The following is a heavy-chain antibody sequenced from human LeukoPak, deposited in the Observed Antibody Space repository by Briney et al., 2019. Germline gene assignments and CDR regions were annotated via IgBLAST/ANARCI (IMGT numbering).Heavy chain of an antibody. CDR3: ASHSSGWDFDY. J-gene: IGHJ4*02. V-gene: IGHV4-34*01. Sequence: PSETLSLTCAVSGGSFSGYYWSWIRQPPGKGLEWIGEINHSGSTNYNPSLTSRVTISVDTSKNQFSLKLRSVTAADTAVYYCASHSSGWDFDYWGQGTLVTVP. D-gene: IGHD6-19*01. CDR1: GGSFSGYY. CDR2: INHSGST.